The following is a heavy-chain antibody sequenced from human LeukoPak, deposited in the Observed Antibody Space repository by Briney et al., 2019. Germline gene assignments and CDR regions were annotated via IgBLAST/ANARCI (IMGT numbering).Heavy chain of an antibody. J-gene: IGHJ4*02. CDR3: TRDYRGIFDY. CDR1: GFNYNTYW. D-gene: IGHD1-26*01. V-gene: IGHV3-7*03. Sequence: SGGSLRLSCVASGFNYNTYWMSWVRQAPGKGLEWVANIKQDGSEKNYVDSVKGRFTISRDNAKNSLYLQMNSLRAEDTAIYYCTRDYRGIFDYWGQGTLVTVSS. CDR2: IKQDGSEK.